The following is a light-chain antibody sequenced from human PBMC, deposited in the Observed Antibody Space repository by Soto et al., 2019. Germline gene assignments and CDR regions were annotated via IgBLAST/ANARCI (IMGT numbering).Light chain of an antibody. CDR2: GAS. CDR1: QSVSSSR. CDR3: QQYGTSEII. J-gene: IGKJ5*01. Sequence: EIVLTQSPRTLSLSQGERATLSCRASQSVSSSRLAWYRQKPGQAPRLLIYGASSRATGVPDRFSGSGSGTDFTLTITRLEPEDFAVYYCQQYGTSEIIFGQGTRLEIK. V-gene: IGKV3-20*01.